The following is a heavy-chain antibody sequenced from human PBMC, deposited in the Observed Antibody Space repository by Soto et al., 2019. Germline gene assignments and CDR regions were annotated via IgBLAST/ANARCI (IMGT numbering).Heavy chain of an antibody. D-gene: IGHD2-21*01. CDR1: GGSISSSYW. CDR3: ARDGGDSGALDT. Sequence: QVQLQESGPGLLKPSGTLSLMCAVSGGSISSSYWWTWVRQAPGKGLEWIGDSYHSGSTNYNPSLKSRVTISIDSSKNQFSLELTSVTAADTAVYYCARDGGDSGALDTWGQGILVTVPS. CDR2: SYHSGST. J-gene: IGHJ5*02. V-gene: IGHV4-4*02.